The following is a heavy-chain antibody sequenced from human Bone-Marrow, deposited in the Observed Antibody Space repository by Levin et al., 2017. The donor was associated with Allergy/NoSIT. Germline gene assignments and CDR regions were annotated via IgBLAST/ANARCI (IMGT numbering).Heavy chain of an antibody. V-gene: IGHV1-2*06. CDR1: GYIFTDYY. J-gene: IGHJ4*02. CDR3: ATSRSRLDS. CDR2: INPDGGGT. Sequence: ASVKVSCKASGYIFTDYYIHWVRQAPGQGLEWMGRINPDGGGTNYAQKFQGRVTMTRDTSISTAYMVLSRLTSDDTAVFYCATSRSRLDSWGPGTLVTVSS.